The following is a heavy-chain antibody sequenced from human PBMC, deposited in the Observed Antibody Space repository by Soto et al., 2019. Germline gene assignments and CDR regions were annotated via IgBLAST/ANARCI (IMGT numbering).Heavy chain of an antibody. CDR3: AIMATAAWWYFDL. J-gene: IGHJ2*01. CDR2: MNPNSGNT. D-gene: IGHD6-13*01. CDR1: GYTFTSYD. Sequence: QVQLVQSGAEVKKPGASVKVSCKASGYTFTSYDINWVLQGTGQGLEWMGWMNPNSGNTGYAQKFQGRVTMTRNTSISTAYMELSSLRSEDTAVYYCAIMATAAWWYFDLWGRGTLVTVSS. V-gene: IGHV1-8*01.